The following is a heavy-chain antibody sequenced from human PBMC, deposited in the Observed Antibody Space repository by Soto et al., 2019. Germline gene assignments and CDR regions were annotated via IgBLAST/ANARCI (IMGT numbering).Heavy chain of an antibody. CDR1: DGSISRYY. CDR3: ARGEGRLVGTWFDP. Sequence: SETLSLTCDVYDGSISRYYWNWIRQPPGKGLEWLGEINHSGSTNYNTSLESRVTISLDTSKTQFSLKLTSVTAADTAVYYCARGEGRLVGTWFDPWGQGTLVTVSA. V-gene: IGHV4-34*01. CDR2: INHSGST. D-gene: IGHD5-12*01. J-gene: IGHJ5*02.